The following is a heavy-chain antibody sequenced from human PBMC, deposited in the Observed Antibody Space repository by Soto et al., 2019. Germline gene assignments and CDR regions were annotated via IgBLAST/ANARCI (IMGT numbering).Heavy chain of an antibody. Sequence: GGSLRLSCAASGFTFSRYGIHWVRQAPGKGLEWVAVISYDGGNKYYADSVKGRFTISRDNPKNTLYLQMNSLRAEDTAVYYGTKDRFYNYIVLGPASMPSYLVYRGQRLLVSLS. D-gene: IGHD2-2*01. J-gene: IGHJ4*02. CDR2: ISYDGGNK. CDR3: TKDRFYNYIVLGPASMPSYLVY. V-gene: IGHV3-30*18. CDR1: GFTFSRYG.